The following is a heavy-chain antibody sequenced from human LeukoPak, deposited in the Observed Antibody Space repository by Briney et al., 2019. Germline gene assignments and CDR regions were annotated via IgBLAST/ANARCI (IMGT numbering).Heavy chain of an antibody. D-gene: IGHD3-9*01. Sequence: GGSRRLSCAASGFAFNSYVISWVRQAPGKGLEWVSSSSGNGDSYYADFVKGRFTISRDNSKNTLYLQMNSLRAEDTAVYYCAKDQVDILTGYYNYWGQGTLVTVSS. CDR1: GFAFNSYV. V-gene: IGHV3-23*01. CDR3: AKDQVDILTGYYNY. J-gene: IGHJ4*02. CDR2: SSGNGDS.